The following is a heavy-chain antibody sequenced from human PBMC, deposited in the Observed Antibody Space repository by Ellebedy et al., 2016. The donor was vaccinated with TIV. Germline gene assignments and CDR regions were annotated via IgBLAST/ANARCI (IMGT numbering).Heavy chain of an antibody. CDR2: IYWDDDK. V-gene: IGHV2-5*02. CDR1: GFSLTTRPVG. CDR3: AHRQTLSGSWNFGSFDY. Sequence: SGPTLVKPTQTLTLTCTFSGFSLTTRPVGVGWIRQPPGRALEWLAVIYWDDDKRYSPSLKNRLTITKDTSKNQVVLTETNVDPVDTATYFCAHRQTLSGSWNFGSFDYWGQGTLVTVSS. D-gene: IGHD1-26*01. J-gene: IGHJ4*02.